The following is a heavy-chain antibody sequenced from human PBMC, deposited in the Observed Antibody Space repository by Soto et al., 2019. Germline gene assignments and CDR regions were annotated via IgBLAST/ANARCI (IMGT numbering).Heavy chain of an antibody. CDR3: GREGQRLAQEDYYQFNGMDV. V-gene: IGHV1-18*01. Sequence: QFQLVQSGAEVKKPGASVKVSCKASGYNFTRFGISWVRQAPGQGLEWMGWMGALSGQTRYAPKFQGRLSMTTDASMSTAYIDLRSLRSDDTALYYCGREGQRLAQEDYYQFNGMDVWGQGTTVIVSS. J-gene: IGHJ6*02. D-gene: IGHD3-9*01. CDR2: MGALSGQT. CDR1: GYNFTRFG.